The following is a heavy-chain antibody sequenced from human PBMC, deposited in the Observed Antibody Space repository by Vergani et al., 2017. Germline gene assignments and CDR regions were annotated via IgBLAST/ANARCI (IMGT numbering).Heavy chain of an antibody. CDR1: GFRFDDFA. CDR3: AKVMFDFWSDYRGSVFDV. D-gene: IGHD3-3*01. CDR2: ISWNSDKR. V-gene: IGHV3-9*01. J-gene: IGHJ3*01. Sequence: ELELVESGGGVGHLGGSLTLSCVISGFRFDDFAMHWVRQAPGKSLEWVSGISWNSDKRDYADSVKGRFLIFRDNAKNSVELQILRLRPEDTGVYYCAKVMFDFWSDYRGSVFDVWGRGTMV.